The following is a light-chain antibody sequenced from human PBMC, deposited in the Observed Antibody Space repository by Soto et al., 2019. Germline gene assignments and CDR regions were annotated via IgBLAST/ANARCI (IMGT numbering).Light chain of an antibody. J-gene: IGKJ1*01. CDR3: QQCYNWPQWT. CDR2: DAS. V-gene: IGKV3-11*01. CDR1: QSVGTF. Sequence: ENVLTQSPATLSLSAGKRATLSCRASQSVGTFFAWYQQKPGQAPRLLIYDASNRATGIPARFSGSGSGTDFTLTISSLEPEDFAVYYCQQCYNWPQWTFGQGTKVDIK.